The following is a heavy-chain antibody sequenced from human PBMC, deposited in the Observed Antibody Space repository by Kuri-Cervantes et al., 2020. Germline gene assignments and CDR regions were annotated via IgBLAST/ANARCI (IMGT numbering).Heavy chain of an antibody. CDR2: ISGSGSST. J-gene: IGHJ4*02. V-gene: IGHV3-23*01. Sequence: GESLKISCAASGFTLSSYAMSWVRQAPGKGLEWVSAISGSGSSTFYADSVRGRFTISRDNSKNTLYLQMNSLRADDTAVYYCAKSPSSGWFADHWGQGTLVTVSS. CDR3: AKSPSSGWFADH. CDR1: GFTLSSYA. D-gene: IGHD6-19*01.